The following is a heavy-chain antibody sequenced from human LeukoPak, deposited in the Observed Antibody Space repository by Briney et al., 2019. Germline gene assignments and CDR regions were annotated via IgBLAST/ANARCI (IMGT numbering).Heavy chain of an antibody. J-gene: IGHJ3*02. CDR1: GYTFTSYG. V-gene: IGHV1-18*01. CDR2: ISAYNGNT. D-gene: IGHD3-22*01. CDR3: ARPTMITPRGAFDI. Sequence: ASVKVSCKASGYTFTSYGISWVRQAPGQGLEWMGWISAYNGNTNYAQKLQGRVTMTTDTSTSTAYMELRSLRSDDTAVYYCARPTMITPRGAFDIWGQGTMVTVSS.